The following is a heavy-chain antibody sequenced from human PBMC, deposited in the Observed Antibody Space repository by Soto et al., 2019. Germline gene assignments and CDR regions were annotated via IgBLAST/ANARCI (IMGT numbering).Heavy chain of an antibody. J-gene: IGHJ4*02. CDR3: AKVRLVLWLRGGPFDY. CDR1: GFTFSSYG. CDR2: IWYDGSNK. Sequence: QVQLVESGGGVVQPGRSLRLSCAASGFTFSSYGMHWVRQAPGKGLEWVAVIWYDGSNKHYADPVKGRFTISRDNSKNTLYLQMNSLRAEDTAVYYCAKVRLVLWLRGGPFDYWGQGTLVTVSS. D-gene: IGHD3-10*01. V-gene: IGHV3-33*06.